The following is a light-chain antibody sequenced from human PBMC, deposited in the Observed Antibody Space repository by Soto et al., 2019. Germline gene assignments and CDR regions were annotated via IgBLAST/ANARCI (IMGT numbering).Light chain of an antibody. CDR3: QQYNNWPPLT. Sequence: EIVMTQSPATLSVSPGERATLSCRASQSVSSNLAWYQQKPGQAPRLLIYGASTRATGIPARFIGSGSGTEFTLTISSLQSEDLAFYYCQQYNNWPPLTFDGGTTVEIQ. CDR1: QSVSSN. J-gene: IGKJ4*01. V-gene: IGKV3-15*01. CDR2: GAS.